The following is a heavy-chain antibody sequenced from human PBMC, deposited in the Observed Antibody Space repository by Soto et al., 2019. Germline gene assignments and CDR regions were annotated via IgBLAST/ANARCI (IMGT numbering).Heavy chain of an antibody. D-gene: IGHD3-3*01. J-gene: IGHJ3*02. Sequence: GGSLRLSCAASGFTFSSYGMHWVRQAPGKGLEWVAVISYDGSNKYYADSVKGRFTTSRDNSKNTLYLQMNSLRAEDTAVYYCAKDLFSDYDFWSGPLDIWGQGTMVTVSS. V-gene: IGHV3-30*18. CDR1: GFTFSSYG. CDR3: AKDLFSDYDFWSGPLDI. CDR2: ISYDGSNK.